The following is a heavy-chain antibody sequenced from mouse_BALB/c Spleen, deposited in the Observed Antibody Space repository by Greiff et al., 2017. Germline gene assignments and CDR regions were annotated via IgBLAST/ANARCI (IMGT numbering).Heavy chain of an antibody. D-gene: IGHD2-4*01. CDR3: AREGGLYDYDLGDY. CDR1: GFSLTSYG. V-gene: IGHV2-9*02. J-gene: IGHJ4*01. Sequence: VQGVESGPGLVAPSQSLSITCTVSGFSLTSYGVHWVRQPPGKGLEWLGVIWAGGSTNYNSALMSRLSISKDNSKSQVFLKMNSLQTDDTAMYYCAREGGLYDYDLGDYWGQGTSVTVSS. CDR2: IWAGGST.